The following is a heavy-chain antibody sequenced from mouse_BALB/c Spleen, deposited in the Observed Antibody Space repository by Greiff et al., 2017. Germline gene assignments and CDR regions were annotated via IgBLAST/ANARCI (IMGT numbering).Heavy chain of an antibody. Sequence: EVQGVESGGGLVQPGGSLKLSCAASGFTFSSYTMSWVRQTPEKRLEWVAYISNGGGSTYYPDTVKGRFTISRDNAKNTLYLQMSSLKSEDTAMYYCARHDYGNYPYAMDYWGQGTSVTVSS. CDR2: ISNGGGST. V-gene: IGHV5-12-2*01. D-gene: IGHD2-1*01. CDR1: GFTFSSYT. J-gene: IGHJ4*01. CDR3: ARHDYGNYPYAMDY.